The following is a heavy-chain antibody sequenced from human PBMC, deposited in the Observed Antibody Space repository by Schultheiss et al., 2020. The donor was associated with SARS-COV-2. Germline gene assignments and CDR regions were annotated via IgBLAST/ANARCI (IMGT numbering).Heavy chain of an antibody. D-gene: IGHD5-18*01. CDR3: ARDQEATAMGDY. J-gene: IGHJ4*02. CDR2: ISSSGSTI. V-gene: IGHV3-11*01. CDR1: GGSFSGYY. Sequence: LSLTCAVYGGSFSGYYWSWIRQHPGKGLEWVSYISSSGSTIYYADSVKGRFTISRDNAKNSLYLQMNSLRAEDTAVYYCARDQEATAMGDYWGQGTLVTVSS.